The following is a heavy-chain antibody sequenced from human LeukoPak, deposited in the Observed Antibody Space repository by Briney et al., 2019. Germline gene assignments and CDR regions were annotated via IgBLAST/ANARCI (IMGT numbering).Heavy chain of an antibody. CDR2: INPNNGGT. D-gene: IGHD4-23*01. Sequence: ASMKVSCKASGYTFTGYYMHWVRQAPGQGLEWVGWINPNNGGTSYAQKFQGRVTMTRDTSITTAYMELPTLTSDDTAVYYCATTTQPGTTVVTPKPRGDYWGQGTLVTVSS. J-gene: IGHJ4*02. CDR3: ATTTQPGTTVVTPKPRGDY. V-gene: IGHV1-2*02. CDR1: GYTFTGYY.